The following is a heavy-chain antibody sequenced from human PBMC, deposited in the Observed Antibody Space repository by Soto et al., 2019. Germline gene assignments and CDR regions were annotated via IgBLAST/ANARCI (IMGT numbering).Heavy chain of an antibody. CDR1: GYTFTNYY. J-gene: IGHJ4*02. CDR3: ARDLGVAAAGFAFDD. CDR2: INPNSGGT. V-gene: IGHV1-2*04. D-gene: IGHD6-13*01. Sequence: ASVKVSCKASGYTFTNYYMHWVRQAPGQGLEWMGWINPNSGGTNYAQKFQGWVTMTRDTSISTAYMELSRLRSDDTAVYYCARDLGVAAAGFAFDDWGQGTLVTVAS.